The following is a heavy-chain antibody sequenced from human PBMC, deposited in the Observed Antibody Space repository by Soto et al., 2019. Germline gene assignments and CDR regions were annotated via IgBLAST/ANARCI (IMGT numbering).Heavy chain of an antibody. Sequence: ASVKVSCKASGYMFISYGINWVRQAPGQGLEWMGWISAYNGNTKYAQNLQGRVTISRDNAKNSLYLQMNTLRDEDTAVYYCARDNGMAGSFDPWGQGTLVTVSS. J-gene: IGHJ5*02. D-gene: IGHD2-8*01. CDR2: ISAYNGNT. V-gene: IGHV1-18*01. CDR1: GYMFISYG. CDR3: ARDNGMAGSFDP.